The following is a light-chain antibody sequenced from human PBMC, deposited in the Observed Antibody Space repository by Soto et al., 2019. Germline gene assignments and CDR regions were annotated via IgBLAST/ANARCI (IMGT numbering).Light chain of an antibody. CDR3: QEYGGSPPK. CDR1: QSVSSNS. CDR2: GTS. J-gene: IGKJ1*01. Sequence: EIVLTQSPGTLSLSPGESATLSCRASQSVSSNSLAWYRRNPGQPPSLLIYGTSTRATGIPRRFSGSGSGTDFTLTITRLEPEDFAVYYCQEYGGSPPKFGQGTKVEVK. V-gene: IGKV3-20*01.